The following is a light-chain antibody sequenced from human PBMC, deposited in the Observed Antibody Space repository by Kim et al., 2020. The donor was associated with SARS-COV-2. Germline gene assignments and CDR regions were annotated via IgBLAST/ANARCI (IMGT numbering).Light chain of an antibody. CDR3: SSYTSTSTRV. Sequence: GESISFSCAGTTSDWGNYNYVSWYQQHPGKAPKLNIYDVSNRPSGVSNRFSGSKSGTTASLTISGLQAEDEADYYCSSYTSTSTRVFGTGTKVTVL. J-gene: IGLJ1*01. CDR2: DVS. CDR1: TSDWGNYNY. V-gene: IGLV2-14*03.